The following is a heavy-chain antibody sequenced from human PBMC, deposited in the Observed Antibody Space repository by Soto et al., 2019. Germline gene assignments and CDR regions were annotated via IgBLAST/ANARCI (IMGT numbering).Heavy chain of an antibody. D-gene: IGHD3-10*01. Sequence: QVQLVESGGGVVQSGRSLRLSCAASGFTFSTYGMHWVRQAPGKGLEWVAVISYDGSDKYYADPVKGRFTISRDNSKNTLYMLINRLTTDDTAVYYCAKDSVSGSRRVPLHYYDMDVWGQGNKVTVSS. J-gene: IGHJ6*02. V-gene: IGHV3-30*18. CDR2: ISYDGSDK. CDR3: AKDSVSGSRRVPLHYYDMDV. CDR1: GFTFSTYG.